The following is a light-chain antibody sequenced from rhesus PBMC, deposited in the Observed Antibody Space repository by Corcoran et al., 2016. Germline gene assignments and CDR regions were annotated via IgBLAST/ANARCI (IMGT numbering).Light chain of an antibody. J-gene: IGKJ2*01. CDR2: KVS. Sequence: DVVMTQSPLSLPITPGQPASISCRSSQSLVHSDGNTYLSWYQQKPGQPPRLLIYKVSNRYSGVPDRVSGRGAGTDVTLKISRVEAEDVGVYYCGQGTHWPPYSFGQGTKVEIK. CDR1: QSLVHSDGNTY. CDR3: GQGTHWPPYS. V-gene: IGKV2-64*01.